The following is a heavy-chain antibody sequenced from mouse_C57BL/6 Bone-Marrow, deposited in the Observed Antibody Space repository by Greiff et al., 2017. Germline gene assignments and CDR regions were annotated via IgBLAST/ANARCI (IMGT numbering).Heavy chain of an antibody. CDR3: ARDYYGSTWYFDV. V-gene: IGHV1-78*01. CDR2: IYPRDGST. CDR1: GYTFTDHT. Sequence: VQLQESDAELVKPGASVKISCKVSGYTFTDHTIHWMKQRPEQGLEWIGYIYPRDGSTKYNEKFKGKATLTADKSSSTAYMQLNSLTSEDAAVYFCARDYYGSTWYFDVWGTGTTVTVSS. J-gene: IGHJ1*03. D-gene: IGHD1-1*01.